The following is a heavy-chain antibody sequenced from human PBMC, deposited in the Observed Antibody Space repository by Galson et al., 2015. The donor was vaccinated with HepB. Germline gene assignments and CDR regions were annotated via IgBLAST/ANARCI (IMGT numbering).Heavy chain of an antibody. V-gene: IGHV1-18*01. J-gene: IGHJ4*02. D-gene: IGHD3-3*01. Sequence: QSGAEVKKPGESLRTSCKASGYTFILYGIAWVRQAPGQGLEWMGWISPYNGNTKYAEELQGRVTMTTDTSTGTAYMELRSLRSDDTAVYYCARIFTGETSDDFWRGYSEGYSFDSWGQGTLVTVSS. CDR2: ISPYNGNT. CDR3: ARIFTGETSDDFWRGYSEGYSFDS. CDR1: GYTFILYG.